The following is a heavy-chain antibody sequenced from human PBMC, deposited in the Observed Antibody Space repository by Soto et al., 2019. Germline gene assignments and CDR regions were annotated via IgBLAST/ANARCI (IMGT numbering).Heavy chain of an antibody. CDR2: INPNSGGT. V-gene: IGHV1-2*02. D-gene: IGHD6-6*01. Sequence: QVQLVQSGAEVKKPGASVKVSCKASGYTFTGYYMHWVRQAPGQGPEWMGWINPNSGGTTYAQKFQGRVTVTRDTAISTAYMELSSLRSDDTAVYDCARGGSSSLDYWGQGTLVTVSS. J-gene: IGHJ4*02. CDR1: GYTFTGYY. CDR3: ARGGSSSLDY.